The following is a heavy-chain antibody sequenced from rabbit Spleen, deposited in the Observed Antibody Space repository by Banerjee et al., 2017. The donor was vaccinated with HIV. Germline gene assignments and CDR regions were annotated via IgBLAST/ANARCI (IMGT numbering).Heavy chain of an antibody. J-gene: IGHJ4*01. V-gene: IGHV1S40*01. CDR2: AYAGSSGST. Sequence: QSLEESGGGLVKPGASLTLTCKASGFSFNSGYDMCWVRQAPGKGLEWVACAYAGSSGSTYSATWANGRFTISKTSSTTVTLQMTSLTAADTATYFCARNFDLWGPGTLVTVS. CDR1: GFSFNSGYD. CDR3: ARNFDL.